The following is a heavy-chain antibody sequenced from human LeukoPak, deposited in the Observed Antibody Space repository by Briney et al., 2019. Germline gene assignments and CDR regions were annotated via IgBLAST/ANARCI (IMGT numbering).Heavy chain of an antibody. CDR2: VYYSGNMRYTGTT. CDR3: ARRGGSAWDFDD. D-gene: IGHD6-19*01. V-gene: IGHV4-61*05. CDR1: GDSMSRISYY. Sequence: SETLSLTCTVSGDSMSRISYYWGWIRQPPGEGLEWIDSVYYSGNMRYTGTTYYNPSLKSRVSISVDTSKSQFYLKMTSVTAADTAVYYCARRGGSAWDFDDWGQGTLVTVSS. J-gene: IGHJ4*02.